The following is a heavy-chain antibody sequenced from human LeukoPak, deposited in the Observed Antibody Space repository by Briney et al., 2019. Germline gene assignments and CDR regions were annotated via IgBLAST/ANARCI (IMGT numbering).Heavy chain of an antibody. Sequence: ASVKASCKASGGTFSSYAISWVRQAPGQGLEWMGRIIPILGIANYAQKFQGRVTITVDKSTSTAYMELSGLRSEDTAVYYCARASSNYKFDYWGQGTLVTVSS. CDR3: ARASSNYKFDY. V-gene: IGHV1-69*04. CDR1: GGTFSSYA. D-gene: IGHD4-11*01. CDR2: IIPILGIA. J-gene: IGHJ4*02.